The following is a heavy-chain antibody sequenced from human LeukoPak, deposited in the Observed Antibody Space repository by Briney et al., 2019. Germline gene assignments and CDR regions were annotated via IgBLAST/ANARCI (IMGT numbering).Heavy chain of an antibody. CDR1: GFSFSSYA. Sequence: PGGSLRLSCAASGFSFSSYAVHWVRQAPGKGLERVAVISYDGGKTYYADSVKGRFTISRDNSKNTLYLQMSSLRADDTAVYYCARERAGDPEYWGQGTLVTVSS. CDR2: ISYDGGKT. CDR3: ARERAGDPEY. V-gene: IGHV3-30-3*01. D-gene: IGHD7-27*01. J-gene: IGHJ4*02.